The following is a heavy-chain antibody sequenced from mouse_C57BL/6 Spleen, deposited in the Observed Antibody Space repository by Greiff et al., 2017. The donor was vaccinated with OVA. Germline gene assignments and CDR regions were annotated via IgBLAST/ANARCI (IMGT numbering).Heavy chain of an antibody. CDR2: INPNNGGT. V-gene: IGHV1-18*01. CDR1: GYTFTDYN. CDR3: ARWYYDYDGYFDV. Sequence: VQLKESGPELVKPGASVKIPCKASGYTFTDYNMDWVKQSHGKSLEWIGDINPNNGGTIYNQKFKGKATLTVDKSSSTAYMELRSLTSEDTAVYYCARWYYDYDGYFDVWGTGTTVTVSS. J-gene: IGHJ1*03. D-gene: IGHD2-4*01.